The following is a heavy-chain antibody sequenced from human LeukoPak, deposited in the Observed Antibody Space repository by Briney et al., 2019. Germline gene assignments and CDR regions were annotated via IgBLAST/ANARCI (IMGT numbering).Heavy chain of an antibody. Sequence: QPGGSLRLSCVTSGFTFSSHAMNWVRQALGKGLEWVSGISGSDGSTYYADSVKGRFTISRDNSKNTVYLQMNSLRADDTAVYYCARDSSSSWSRNGMDVWGQGTTVTVSS. CDR2: ISGSDGST. D-gene: IGHD6-13*01. J-gene: IGHJ6*02. CDR3: ARDSSSSWSRNGMDV. V-gene: IGHV3-23*01. CDR1: GFTFSSHA.